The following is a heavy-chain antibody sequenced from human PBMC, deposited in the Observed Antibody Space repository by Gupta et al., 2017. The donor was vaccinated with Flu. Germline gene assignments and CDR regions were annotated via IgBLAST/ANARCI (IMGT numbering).Heavy chain of an antibody. CDR2: IDWDDDK. V-gene: IGHV2-70*04. CDR3: ARSRYDFWSGFDAFDI. Sequence: QVTLKESGPALVKPTQTLTLTCTFSGFSLSTSGMRVSWIRQPPGKALEWLARIDWDDDKFYSTSLKTRLTISKDTSKNQVVLTMTNMDPVDTATYYCARSRYDFWSGFDAFDIWGQGTRVTVSS. CDR1: GFSLSTSGMR. D-gene: IGHD3-3*01. J-gene: IGHJ3*02.